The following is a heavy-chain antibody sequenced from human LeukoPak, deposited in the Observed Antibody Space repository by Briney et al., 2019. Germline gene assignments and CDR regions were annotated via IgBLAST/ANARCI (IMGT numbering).Heavy chain of an antibody. J-gene: IGHJ6*03. CDR1: GGTFSSYA. Sequence: GASVKVSCKASGGTFSSYAISWVRQAPGQGLEWMGGIIPIFGTANYAQKFQGRVTITADKSTSTAYMELSSLRSEDTAVYYCARGSTGLHYYYMDVWGKGTTVTVSS. CDR2: IIPIFGTA. D-gene: IGHD1-14*01. CDR3: ARGSTGLHYYYMDV. V-gene: IGHV1-69*06.